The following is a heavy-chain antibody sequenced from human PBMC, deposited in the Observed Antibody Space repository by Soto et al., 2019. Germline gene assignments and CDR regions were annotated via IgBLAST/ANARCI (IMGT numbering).Heavy chain of an antibody. D-gene: IGHD3-16*01. J-gene: IGHJ5*02. Sequence: ASVKVSCKASGYTFTSYGISWVRQAPGQGLEWMGWISAYNGNTNYAQKLQGRVTMTTDTSTRTDYMELRSLRSDDKAVYYCARDWGSGPVDPWGQGILVTVS. CDR3: ARDWGSGPVDP. CDR2: ISAYNGNT. CDR1: GYTFTSYG. V-gene: IGHV1-18*01.